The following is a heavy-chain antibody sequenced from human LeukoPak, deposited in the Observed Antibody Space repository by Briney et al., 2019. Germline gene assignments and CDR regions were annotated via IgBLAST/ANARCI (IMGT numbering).Heavy chain of an antibody. V-gene: IGHV3-33*01. CDR1: GFTFGGYG. CDR3: TRYNNDHFDY. CDR2: IAYDGSRA. Sequence: GGSLRLSCAGSGFTFGGYGMHWFRQTPGKGLERVAVIAYDGSRAFYADSVKGRFTISRDNSKNTMSVQMDDLRAEDTAVYYCTRYNNDHFDYWGQGTLVTVSS. J-gene: IGHJ4*02. D-gene: IGHD1-14*01.